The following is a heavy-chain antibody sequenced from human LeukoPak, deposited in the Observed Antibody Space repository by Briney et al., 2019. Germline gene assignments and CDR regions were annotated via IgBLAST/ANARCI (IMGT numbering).Heavy chain of an antibody. Sequence: GGSLRLSCAASGFTFSDHYMDWVRQAPGKGLEWVGRTRDKANSYTTEYAASVKGRFTISRDDSKNSLYLQMNSLKTEDTAVYYCARGGDILTGYSHYYGMDVWGQGTTVTVSS. CDR3: ARGGDILTGYSHYYGMDV. CDR1: GFTFSDHY. D-gene: IGHD3-9*01. J-gene: IGHJ6*02. V-gene: IGHV3-72*01. CDR2: TRDKANSYTT.